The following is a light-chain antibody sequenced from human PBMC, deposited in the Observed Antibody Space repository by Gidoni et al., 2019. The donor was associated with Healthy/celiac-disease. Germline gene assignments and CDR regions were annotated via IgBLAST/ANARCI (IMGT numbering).Light chain of an antibody. CDR2: WAS. V-gene: IGKV4-1*01. CDR1: QSVLYSSNNKHY. J-gene: IGKJ2*04. Sequence: DIVMIQPPDSLAVSLGERATINCKSSQSVLYSSNNKHYLAWYQQKPGQPPKLLIYWASTRESGVPDRFSGGGSGTDFTLTISSLQAEDVAVYCCQQYYSTPLCSFGQGTKLEIK. CDR3: QQYYSTPLCS.